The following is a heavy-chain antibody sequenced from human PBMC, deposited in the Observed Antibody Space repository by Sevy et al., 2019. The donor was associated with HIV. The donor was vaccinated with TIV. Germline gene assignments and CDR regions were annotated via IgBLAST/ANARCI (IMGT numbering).Heavy chain of an antibody. Sequence: SETLSLTCTVSGGSISSSSYYWGWIRQPPGKGLEWIGSIYYSGRTYYNPSLKSRVTISVDTSKNQFSLKLSSVTAADTAVYYCARHGHDYGGNSVGAFDIWSQGTMVTVSS. V-gene: IGHV4-39*01. CDR1: GGSISSSSYY. J-gene: IGHJ3*02. CDR2: IYYSGRT. D-gene: IGHD4-17*01. CDR3: ARHGHDYGGNSVGAFDI.